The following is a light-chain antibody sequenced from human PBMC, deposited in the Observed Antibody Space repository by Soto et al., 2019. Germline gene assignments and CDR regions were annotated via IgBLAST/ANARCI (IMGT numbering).Light chain of an antibody. J-gene: IGKJ2*01. Sequence: DIQMTQSPSTLSASVGDRVTITCRASQSISSWLAWYQQKPGKAPKLLIYKASSLESGAPSRFSGSGSGTEFTLTISSLQPDDFATYYCQQYNSYPPFFGQGTKLEIK. V-gene: IGKV1-5*03. CDR1: QSISSW. CDR2: KAS. CDR3: QQYNSYPPF.